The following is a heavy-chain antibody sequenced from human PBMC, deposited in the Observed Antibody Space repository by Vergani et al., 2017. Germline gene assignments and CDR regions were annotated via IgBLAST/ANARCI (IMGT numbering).Heavy chain of an antibody. J-gene: IGHJ4*02. V-gene: IGHV4-38-2*01. D-gene: IGHD5/OR15-5a*01. Sequence: QVQLQESGPGLVKPSETLSLICDVFDFISNGHYRGWIRQSSEKGLEWIGSLYASWSTYYSPSLKSRVAVSIDTSKNHFSLRLSSVTAADTAVYYCARHLRGYSYSVFDYWGQGREVTVSS. CDR2: LYASWST. CDR3: ARHLRGYSYSVFDY. CDR1: DFISNGHY.